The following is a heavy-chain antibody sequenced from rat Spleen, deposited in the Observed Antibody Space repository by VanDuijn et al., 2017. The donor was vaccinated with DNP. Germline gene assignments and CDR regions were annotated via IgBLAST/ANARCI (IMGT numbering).Heavy chain of an antibody. J-gene: IGHJ2*01. CDR1: GFSLTSNS. Sequence: VQLKESGPGLVQPSQTLSLTCTVAGFSLTSNSVHWVRQPPGNKLEWMGYINSAGSTHYNPSLKSRISITRDTSKNQFFLQVISVTPEDTATYYCARMHYGCDNWGQGVMVTVSS. CDR2: INSAGST. V-gene: IGHV3-3*01. CDR3: ARMHYGCDN. D-gene: IGHD1-11*01.